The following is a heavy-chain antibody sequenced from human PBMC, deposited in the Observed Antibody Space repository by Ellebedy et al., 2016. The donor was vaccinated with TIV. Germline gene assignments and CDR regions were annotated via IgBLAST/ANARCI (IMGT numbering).Heavy chain of an antibody. CDR1: GYMFTSRD. D-gene: IGHD3-10*01. CDR3: TRGAGQTYGHDWFDP. Sequence: AASVKVSCKTSGYMFTSRDINWVRQATGQGPEWMGWMNPKSGNAGYAQKFQGRVSMTANTSTSTAYMELRSLISDDTAVYYGTRGAGQTYGHDWFDPWGQGTLVAVSS. CDR2: MNPKSGNA. V-gene: IGHV1-8*01. J-gene: IGHJ5*02.